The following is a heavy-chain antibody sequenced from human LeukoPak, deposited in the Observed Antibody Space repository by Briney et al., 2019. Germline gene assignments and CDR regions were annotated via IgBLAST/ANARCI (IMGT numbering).Heavy chain of an antibody. J-gene: IGHJ4*02. CDR3: ARVVLPTNYDFWSGYPYYFDY. CDR2: INPNSGGT. CDR1: GYTFTGYY. V-gene: IGHV1-2*02. Sequence: ASVKVSCKASGYTFTGYYMHWVRQAPGQGLEWMGWINPNSGGTNYAQKFQGRVTMTRDTSISTAYMELSRLRSDDTAVYYCARVVLPTNYDFWSGYPYYFDYWGQGTLVTVSS. D-gene: IGHD3-3*01.